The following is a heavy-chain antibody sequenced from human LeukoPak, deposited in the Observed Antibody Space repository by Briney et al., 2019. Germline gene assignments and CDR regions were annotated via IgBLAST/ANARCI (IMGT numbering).Heavy chain of an antibody. D-gene: IGHD3-3*01. Sequence: SETLSLTCAGYGGSFSGYYWSWIRQPPGKGLEWIGEINHSGSTNYNPSLKSRVTISVDTSKNQFSLKLSSVTAADTAVYYCARGRRDDFWSGYYPFDYWGQGTLVTVSS. CDR3: ARGRRDDFWSGYYPFDY. CDR2: INHSGST. J-gene: IGHJ4*02. CDR1: GGSFSGYY. V-gene: IGHV4-34*01.